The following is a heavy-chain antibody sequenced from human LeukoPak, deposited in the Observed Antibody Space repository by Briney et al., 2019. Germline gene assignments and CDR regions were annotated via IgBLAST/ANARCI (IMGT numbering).Heavy chain of an antibody. CDR1: GVTLSSYG. Sequence: GRSLRLSCAASGVTLSSYGVHWVRQAPGKGLEWVAVISYDGSNKDYAASVKGRFTISRDNSKNTVFLQMNSLRPEDAALYYCAKDLWGRREYGMDVWGQGTTVIVSS. CDR2: ISYDGSNK. V-gene: IGHV3-30*18. D-gene: IGHD1-26*01. CDR3: AKDLWGRREYGMDV. J-gene: IGHJ6*02.